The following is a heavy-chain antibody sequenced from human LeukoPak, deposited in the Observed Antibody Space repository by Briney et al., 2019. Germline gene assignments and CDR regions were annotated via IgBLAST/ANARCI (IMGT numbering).Heavy chain of an antibody. D-gene: IGHD1-14*01. CDR3: ARGVEPLAANTLAY. CDR2: ISNNGKT. J-gene: IGHJ4*02. CDR1: GDSISSSS. V-gene: IGHV4-59*08. Sequence: PSETLSLTCTVSGDSISSSSWTWIRQSPGKGLESLGFISNNGKTKYKSSFEGRITMSVDTSKSHFSLTLSSVTAADTAVYYCARGVEPLAANTLAYWGQGTLVTVSS.